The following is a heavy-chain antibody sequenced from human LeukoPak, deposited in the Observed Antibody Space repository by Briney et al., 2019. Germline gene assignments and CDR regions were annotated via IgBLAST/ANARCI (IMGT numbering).Heavy chain of an antibody. V-gene: IGHV1-69*10. Sequence: SVKVSCKASGYTFTSYDINWVRQAPGQGLEWMGVFIPILDTANSTQKFQDRVTITADISTNTAYMELSSLRSEDTAVYFCAGIPVFGVVLHQEPVWGKGTTVTVSS. J-gene: IGHJ6*04. CDR2: FIPILDTA. CDR1: GYTFTSYD. CDR3: AGIPVFGVVLHQEPV. D-gene: IGHD3-3*01.